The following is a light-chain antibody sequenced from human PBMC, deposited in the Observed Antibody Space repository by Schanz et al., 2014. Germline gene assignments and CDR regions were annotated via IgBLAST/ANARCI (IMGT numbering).Light chain of an antibody. V-gene: IGKV3-15*01. CDR2: GAS. CDR1: QSVSGD. Sequence: EIVMTQSPATLSVSPGERATLSCRASQSVSGDLAWYQQKPGQAPRLLIYGASTRATGIPARFSGSGSGTEFTLTISSLQSEDFAVYFCQQRSNWPPWTFGQGTKVEI. J-gene: IGKJ1*01. CDR3: QQRSNWPPWT.